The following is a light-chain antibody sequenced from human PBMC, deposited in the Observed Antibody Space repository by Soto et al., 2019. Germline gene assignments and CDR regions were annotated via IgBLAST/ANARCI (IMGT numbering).Light chain of an antibody. CDR1: QSISRW. J-gene: IGKJ1*01. V-gene: IGKV1-5*03. Sequence: EIQMTQSPSTLSASVGDRVAITCRASQSISRWLAWYQQKPGKAPKLLIYETSSLESGVPSRFSGSGSGTEFTLTISSLQPDDFATYFCQQYDSFSPWTFGQVTNVEIK. CDR2: ETS. CDR3: QQYDSFSPWT.